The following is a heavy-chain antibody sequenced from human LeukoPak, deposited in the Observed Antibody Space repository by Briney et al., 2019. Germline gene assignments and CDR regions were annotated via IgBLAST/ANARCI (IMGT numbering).Heavy chain of an antibody. CDR2: IKQDGSEK. CDR3: ARDLPRGSVYYYDSSGYPLDY. V-gene: IGHV3-7*01. Sequence: PGGSLRLSCAASGFTFSRYWMSWVRQAPGKGLEWVANIKQDGSEKYYVDSVKGRFTISRDNAKNSLYLQMNSLRAEDTAVYYCARDLPRGSVYYYDSSGYPLDYWGQGTLVTVSS. CDR1: GFTFSRYW. J-gene: IGHJ4*02. D-gene: IGHD3-22*01.